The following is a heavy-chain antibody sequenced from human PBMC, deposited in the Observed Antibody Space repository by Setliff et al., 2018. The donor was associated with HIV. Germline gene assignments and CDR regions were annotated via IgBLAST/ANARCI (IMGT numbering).Heavy chain of an antibody. J-gene: IGHJ4*02. CDR3: ARGTLYYDYVWGTPFPFDY. CDR2: IYYSGST. V-gene: IGHV4-39*07. D-gene: IGHD3-16*01. Sequence: PSETLSLTCTVSGGSISSSSYYWGWIRQPPGKGLEWIGSIYYSGSTNYNPSLKSRVTISVVTSKNQFSLKLSSVIAADTAVYYCARGTLYYDYVWGTPFPFDYWGQGTLVTVSS. CDR1: GGSISSSSYY.